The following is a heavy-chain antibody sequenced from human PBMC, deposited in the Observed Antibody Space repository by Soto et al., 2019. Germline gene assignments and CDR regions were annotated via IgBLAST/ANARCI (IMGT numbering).Heavy chain of an antibody. J-gene: IGHJ4*02. V-gene: IGHV3-23*01. Sequence: GGSLRLSCAASGFTFSSYAMNWVRQAPGKGLEWVAEISGSGTSTYYAPSVKGRFIISSDSSKNTLYLQMYSLRAEDTAIYYCAKSLSGLFSLGGFNYWGQGALVTVSS. D-gene: IGHD1-1*01. CDR1: GFTFSSYA. CDR2: ISGSGTST. CDR3: AKSLSGLFSLGGFNY.